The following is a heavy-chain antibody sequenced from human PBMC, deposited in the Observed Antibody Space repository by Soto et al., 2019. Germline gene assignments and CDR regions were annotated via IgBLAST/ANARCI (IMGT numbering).Heavy chain of an antibody. CDR2: INHSGST. CDR3: ARGAGGTLTTVTFDY. J-gene: IGHJ4*02. V-gene: IGHV4-34*01. CDR1: GGSFSGYY. D-gene: IGHD4-17*01. Sequence: NPSETLSLTCAVYGGSFSGYYWSWTRQPPGKGLEWIGEINHSGSTNYNPSLKSRVTISVDTSKNQFSLKLSSVTAADTAVYYCARGAGGTLTTVTFDYWGQGTLVTVSS.